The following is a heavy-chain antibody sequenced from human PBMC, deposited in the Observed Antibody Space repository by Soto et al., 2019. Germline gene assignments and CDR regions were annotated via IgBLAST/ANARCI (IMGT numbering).Heavy chain of an antibody. Sequence: GGSLRLSCAASGVTFDDYAMHWVRQAPGKGLECVSGISWNSGSIGYADSVKGRFTISRDNAKNSLYLQMNSLRAEDTALYYCAKDISPEMPYGMDVWGQGTTVTVSS. CDR1: GVTFDDYA. J-gene: IGHJ6*02. CDR3: AKDISPEMPYGMDV. V-gene: IGHV3-9*01. CDR2: ISWNSGSI. D-gene: IGHD2-2*01.